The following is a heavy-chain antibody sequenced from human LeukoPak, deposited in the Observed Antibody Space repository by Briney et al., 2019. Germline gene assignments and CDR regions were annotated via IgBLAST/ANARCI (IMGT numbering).Heavy chain of an antibody. CDR1: GFTFSSYA. CDR3: AKDPTSQWLVLVGAWYFDY. CDR2: ISGSGGNT. V-gene: IGHV3-23*01. Sequence: GGSLRLSCAASGFTFSSYAMSWVRQAPGKGLEWVSVISGSGGNTYYADSVKGRFTISRDNSKNTLYLQMNSLRAEDTAVYYCAKDPTSQWLVLVGAWYFDYWGQGTLVTVSS. D-gene: IGHD6-19*01. J-gene: IGHJ4*02.